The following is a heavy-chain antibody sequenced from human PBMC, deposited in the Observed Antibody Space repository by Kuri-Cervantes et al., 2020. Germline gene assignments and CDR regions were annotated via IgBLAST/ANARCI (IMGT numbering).Heavy chain of an antibody. CDR1: GGSISSGGYS. CDR2: IYHSGST. V-gene: IGHV4-30-2*01. J-gene: IGHJ6*02. Sequence: LRLSCAVSGGSISSGGYSWSWIRQPPGKGLEWIGYIYHSGSTYYNPSLKSRVTISVDRSKNQFSLKLSSVTAADTAVYYCARGVYYGSGSYYNADGMDVWGQGTTVTVSS. CDR3: ARGVYYGSGSYYNADGMDV. D-gene: IGHD3-10*01.